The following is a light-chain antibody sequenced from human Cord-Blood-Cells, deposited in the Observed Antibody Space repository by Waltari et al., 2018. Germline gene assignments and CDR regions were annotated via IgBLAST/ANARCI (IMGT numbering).Light chain of an antibody. V-gene: IGKV4-1*01. Sequence: DIVMTQSPDSLAVSLGERATINCKSSQSVLYSSNNKNYLAWYQQKPGQPPKLLIYWASTRESGVPDRFSFRGSGTDFTLTISSLQAEDVAVYYCQQYYSTPWTFGQGTKVEIK. J-gene: IGKJ1*01. CDR2: WAS. CDR3: QQYYSTPWT. CDR1: QSVLYSSNNKNY.